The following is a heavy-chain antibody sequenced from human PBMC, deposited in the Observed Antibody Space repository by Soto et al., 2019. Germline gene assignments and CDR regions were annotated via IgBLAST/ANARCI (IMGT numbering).Heavy chain of an antibody. Sequence: QITLKESGPTLVKPTQTLTLTCTFSGFSLSTSGVGVGWIRQPPGKALEWLALIYWDDDKRYSPSLKSRLTITKDTSKNQVVLTMTNMDHVDTATYYCAHRREGYCSGGSCGVGHFDYWGQGTLVTVSS. V-gene: IGHV2-5*02. D-gene: IGHD2-15*01. J-gene: IGHJ4*02. CDR1: GFSLSTSGVG. CDR2: IYWDDDK. CDR3: AHRREGYCSGGSCGVGHFDY.